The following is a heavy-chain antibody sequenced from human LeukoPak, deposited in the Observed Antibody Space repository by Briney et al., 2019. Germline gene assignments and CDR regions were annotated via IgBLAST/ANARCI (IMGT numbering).Heavy chain of an antibody. D-gene: IGHD2-15*01. CDR1: GGSISSYY. CDR3: ARGPYCGGGSCYPFDY. CDR2: IYTSGST. Sequence: SETLSLTCTVSGGSISSYYWSWIRQPAGKGLEWIGCIYTSGSTNYNPSLKSRVTMSVDTSKNQFSLKLSSVTAADTAVYYCARGPYCGGGSCYPFDYWGQGTLVTVSS. V-gene: IGHV4-4*07. J-gene: IGHJ4*02.